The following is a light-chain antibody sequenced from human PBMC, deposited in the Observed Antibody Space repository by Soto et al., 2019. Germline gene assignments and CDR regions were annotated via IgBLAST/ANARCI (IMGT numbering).Light chain of an antibody. CDR2: AAS. Sequence: IQLTQSPSSLSASVGDRVTITCRASQGISSYLAWYQQKPGKAPKLLIYAASTLQSGVPSRFSGSGSGTDFTLTISCLQSEDFATYYCQQYYSYPSFGGGTKVDIK. V-gene: IGKV1-9*01. CDR3: QQYYSYPS. J-gene: IGKJ4*01. CDR1: QGISSY.